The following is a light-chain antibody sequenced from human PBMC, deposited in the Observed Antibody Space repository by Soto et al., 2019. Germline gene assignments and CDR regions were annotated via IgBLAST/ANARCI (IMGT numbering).Light chain of an antibody. J-gene: IGKJ4*01. CDR1: QSVRSH. CDR3: QQYNNWPLT. V-gene: IGKV3-15*01. CDR2: GES. Sequence: EIVMTQSPATLSVSQGERATLSCRASQSVRSHLAWYQQKPGQAPRLLIFGESTRATGIPDRFTGSGSGTEFTLTISSLQSEDFAIYYCQQYNNWPLTFGGGTKVDIK.